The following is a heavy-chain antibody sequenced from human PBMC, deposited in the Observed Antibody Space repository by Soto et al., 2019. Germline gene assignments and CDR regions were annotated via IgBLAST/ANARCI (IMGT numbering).Heavy chain of an antibody. Sequence: ASVKVSCKTSGYTFTLYTIHWVRQAPRQRLEWMGWINTGNGNTKYSQRFQGRVTMSRDTSTSTAYMELSSLTSEDTAVYYCAKLGGGYIFGPYLDYWGQGTLVTVSS. J-gene: IGHJ4*02. CDR2: INTGNGNT. V-gene: IGHV1-3*04. D-gene: IGHD5-18*01. CDR1: GYTFTLYT. CDR3: AKLGGGYIFGPYLDY.